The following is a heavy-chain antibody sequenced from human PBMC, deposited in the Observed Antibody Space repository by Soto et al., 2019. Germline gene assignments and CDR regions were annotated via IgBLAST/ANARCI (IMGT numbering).Heavy chain of an antibody. V-gene: IGHV1-18*01. CDR1: GYTFSSYG. CDR3: ARGDYDDSSGSRNYHYYGMDV. D-gene: IGHD3-22*01. Sequence: QAQLVQSGPEVKKPGASVKVSCKASGYTFSSYGISWVRQAPGQGLEWLGWISPYDDDTKYAQNLQGRVRMTTDTSTRTVYMDLRSLRSDDTAIYYCARGDYDDSSGSRNYHYYGMDVWGQGTTVTVSS. J-gene: IGHJ6*02. CDR2: ISPYDDDT.